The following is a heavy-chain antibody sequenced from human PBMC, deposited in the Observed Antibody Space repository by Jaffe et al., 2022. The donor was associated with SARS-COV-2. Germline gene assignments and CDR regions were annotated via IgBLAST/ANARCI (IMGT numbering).Heavy chain of an antibody. J-gene: IGHJ4*02. CDR1: GYTFTALY. CDR2: INPNNGGT. CDR3: ATYRDGHKHFDN. D-gene: IGHD1-26*01. V-gene: IGHV1-2*06. Sequence: QVQLVQSGAEVKKPGASVKVSCKASGYTFTALYIHWARQAPGLGLEWMGRINPNNGGTSYAQTFQGRVTVTRDTSISTAFMELSSLRSDDTAVYYCATYRDGHKHFDNWGQGTLVTVSS.